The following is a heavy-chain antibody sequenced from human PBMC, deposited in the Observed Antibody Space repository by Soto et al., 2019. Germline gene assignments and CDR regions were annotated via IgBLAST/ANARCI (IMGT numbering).Heavy chain of an antibody. V-gene: IGHV3-30*18. Sequence: QVQLVESGGGVVQPGRSLRLSCAASGFTFSSYGMHWVRQAPGKGLEWVAVISFDGTNKYYADSVKGRFTISRDNSKNTLYVQMNSLTTEDTAVYYCAKGWYGTTVPPDFDYWGQGTLVTVSS. J-gene: IGHJ4*02. CDR1: GFTFSSYG. CDR3: AKGWYGTTVPPDFDY. CDR2: ISFDGTNK. D-gene: IGHD4-17*01.